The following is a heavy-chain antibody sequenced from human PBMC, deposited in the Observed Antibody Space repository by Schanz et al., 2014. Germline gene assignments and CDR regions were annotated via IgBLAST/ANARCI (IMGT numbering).Heavy chain of an antibody. Sequence: VQLVESGGTLVRPGGSLRLSCAASGFTFSIYAMHWVRQAPGKGLEWVSIISGSGGNTYYADAVRGRFTISRDNSKTTVYLQMNSLQTEDTAVYYCPADLWFGAVWGVWWGQGTLVTVSS. CDR1: GFTFSIYA. CDR2: ISGSGGNT. J-gene: IGHJ4*02. CDR3: PADLWFGAVWGVW. D-gene: IGHD3-10*01. V-gene: IGHV3-23*04.